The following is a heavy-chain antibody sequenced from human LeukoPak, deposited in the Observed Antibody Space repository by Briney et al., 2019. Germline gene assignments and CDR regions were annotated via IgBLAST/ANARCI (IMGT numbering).Heavy chain of an antibody. CDR1: GGSISSYY. CDR3: ARASFDY. Sequence: SETLSLTCTVSGGSISSYYWSWIRQPPGKGLEWIGYIYYSGSTNYNPSLKSRVTISVDTSKNQFSLKLSSVTAADTAVYYCARASFDYWGQGTLVTVSS. CDR2: IYYSGST. V-gene: IGHV4-59*08. J-gene: IGHJ4*02.